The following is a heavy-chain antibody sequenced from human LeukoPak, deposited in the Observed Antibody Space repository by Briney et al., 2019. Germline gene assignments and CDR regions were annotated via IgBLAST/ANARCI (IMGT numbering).Heavy chain of an antibody. CDR3: ARELKARGVVDY. CDR1: GFTFSNAW. D-gene: IGHD3-10*01. CDR2: IKQDGSEK. J-gene: IGHJ4*02. Sequence: GGSLRLSCAASGFTFSNAWMSWVRQAPGKGLEWVANIKQDGSEKYYVDSVKGRFTISRDNAKNSLYLQMNSLRAEDTAVYYCARELKARGVVDYWGQGTLVTVSS. V-gene: IGHV3-7*01.